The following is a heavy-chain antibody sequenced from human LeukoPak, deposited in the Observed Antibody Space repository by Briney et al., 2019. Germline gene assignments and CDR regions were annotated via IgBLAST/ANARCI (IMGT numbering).Heavy chain of an antibody. V-gene: IGHV3-7*03. J-gene: IGHJ4*02. CDR3: AKDRPNYYGSDGHYYRRNGDY. CDR2: IKQDGSEK. D-gene: IGHD3-22*01. Sequence: GGSLRLSCAASGFTFSSYWMSWVRQAPGKGLEWVANIKQDGSEKYYVDSVKGRFTISRDNSKNTLYLHMNSLRGEDTAVYYCAKDRPNYYGSDGHYYRRNGDYWGQGTLVTVSS. CDR1: GFTFSSYW.